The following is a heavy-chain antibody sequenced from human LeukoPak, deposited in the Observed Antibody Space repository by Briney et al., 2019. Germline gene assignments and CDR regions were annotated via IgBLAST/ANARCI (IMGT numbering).Heavy chain of an antibody. CDR1: GYTLTSYD. CDR3: ARELLITRTWFDP. V-gene: IGHV1-8*01. J-gene: IGHJ5*02. CDR2: MNPNSGNT. D-gene: IGHD3-22*01. Sequence: ASVKVSCKASGYTLTSYDINWVRQATGQGLEWMGWMNPNSGNTGYAQKFQGRVTMTRNTSISTAYMELSSLRSEDTAVYYCARELLITRTWFDPWGQGTLVTVSS.